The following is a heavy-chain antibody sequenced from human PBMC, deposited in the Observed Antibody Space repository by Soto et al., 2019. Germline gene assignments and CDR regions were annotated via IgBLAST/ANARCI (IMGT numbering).Heavy chain of an antibody. Sequence: QVQLQESGPGLVKPSGTLSLTCAVSGGSISSSNWWSWVRQPPGKGLEWIGEIYHSGSTNYNPSPNSRVTISVDKSKNQFSLKLSSVTAADTAVYYCARRYYDILTGYYYFDYWGQGTLVTVSS. CDR3: ARRYYDILTGYYYFDY. V-gene: IGHV4-4*02. CDR2: IYHSGST. J-gene: IGHJ4*02. D-gene: IGHD3-9*01. CDR1: GGSISSSNW.